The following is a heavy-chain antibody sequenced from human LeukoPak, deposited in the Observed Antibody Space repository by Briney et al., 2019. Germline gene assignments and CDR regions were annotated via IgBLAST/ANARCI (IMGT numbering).Heavy chain of an antibody. Sequence: ASVKVSCKASGYTFTTYSLAWVRQAPGQSLEWMGWISVNNGGTNYAQSFQDRVTLTRDTSTNTAYLELRSLRSDDTAIIYCATATQPRGYFLHWGQGALVTVSS. CDR2: ISVNNGGT. CDR1: GYTFTTYS. V-gene: IGHV1-18*01. CDR3: ATATQPRGYFLH. J-gene: IGHJ1*01. D-gene: IGHD2-2*01.